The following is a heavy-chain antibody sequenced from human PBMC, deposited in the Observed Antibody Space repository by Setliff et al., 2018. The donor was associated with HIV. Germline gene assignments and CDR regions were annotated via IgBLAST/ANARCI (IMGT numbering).Heavy chain of an antibody. D-gene: IGHD2-8*01. CDR3: ATKVHCTNGVCLDAFDT. J-gene: IGHJ3*02. CDR2: INPNSGST. Sequence: ASVKVSCKASGYTFTGYFIHWVRQAPGQGLEWMGRINPNSGSTNYAQKFQGRVTMTRDTSISTAHMELSRLRSDDTAVYYCATKVHCTNGVCLDAFDTWGQGTMVTVS. CDR1: GYTFTGYF. V-gene: IGHV1-2*06.